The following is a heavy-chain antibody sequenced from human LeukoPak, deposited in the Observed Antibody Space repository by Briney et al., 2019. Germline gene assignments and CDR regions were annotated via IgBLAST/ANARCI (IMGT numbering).Heavy chain of an antibody. CDR3: AGRGLVATMEGDAFDI. D-gene: IGHD5-12*01. Sequence: ASVKVSCKASGYTFTGYYMHWVRQAPGQGLERMGWINPNSGGTNYAQKFQGRVTMTRDTSISTAYMELSRLRSDDTAVYYCAGRGLVATMEGDAFDIWGQGTMVTVSS. J-gene: IGHJ3*02. V-gene: IGHV1-2*02. CDR1: GYTFTGYY. CDR2: INPNSGGT.